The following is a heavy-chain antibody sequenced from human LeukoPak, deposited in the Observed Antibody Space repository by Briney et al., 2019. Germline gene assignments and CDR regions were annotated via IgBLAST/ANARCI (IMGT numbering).Heavy chain of an antibody. Sequence: ASVKVSCKASGYTFTDYYINWVRQAPGQGLEWIGWINPNSGDTNYAQKFQDRVTMTRDTSINTAYIELNFLRSDDTAVFYCARGDYYGSPKVVAAWGQGTLVTVSS. CDR2: INPNSGDT. J-gene: IGHJ5*02. CDR1: GYTFTDYY. V-gene: IGHV1-2*02. D-gene: IGHD3-10*01. CDR3: ARGDYYGSPKVVAA.